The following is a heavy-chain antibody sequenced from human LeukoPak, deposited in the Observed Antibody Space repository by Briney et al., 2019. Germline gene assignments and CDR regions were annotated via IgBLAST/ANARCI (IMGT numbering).Heavy chain of an antibody. CDR3: ARVTGYMIEDYFDY. D-gene: IGHD3-9*01. CDR1: GGSISSSSYY. Sequence: SETLSLTCTVSGGSISSSSYYWGWIRQPPGKGLEWIGSIHYSGSTYYNPSLKSRVTISVDTSKNQFSLKLRSVTAADTAVYYCARVTGYMIEDYFDYWGQGILVTVSS. J-gene: IGHJ4*02. CDR2: IHYSGST. V-gene: IGHV4-39*07.